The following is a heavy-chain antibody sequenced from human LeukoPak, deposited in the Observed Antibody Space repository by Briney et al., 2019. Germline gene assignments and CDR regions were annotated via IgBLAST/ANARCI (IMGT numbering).Heavy chain of an antibody. CDR1: GFTFSSYS. Sequence: GGSLRLSCAASGFTFSSYSMNWVCQAPGKGLEWVSSISSSSSYIYYADSVKGRFTISRDNAKNSLYLQMNSLRAEDTAVYYCARDRRIAVAGMDWFDPWGQGTLVTVSS. CDR3: ARDRRIAVAGMDWFDP. CDR2: ISSSSSYI. D-gene: IGHD6-19*01. J-gene: IGHJ5*02. V-gene: IGHV3-21*01.